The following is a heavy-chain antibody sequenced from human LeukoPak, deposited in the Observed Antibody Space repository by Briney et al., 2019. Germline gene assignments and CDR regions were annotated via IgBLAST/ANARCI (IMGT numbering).Heavy chain of an antibody. CDR2: ISAYNGNT. CDR3: ARTNYYGSGSCSFHYGMDV. D-gene: IGHD3-10*01. Sequence: ASVKVSCKASGYTFTSYGISWVRQAPGQGLEWMGWISAYNGNTNYAQKLQGRVTMTTDTSTSTAYMELRSLRSDVTAVYYCARTNYYGSGSCSFHYGMDVWGQGTTVTVSS. V-gene: IGHV1-18*01. CDR1: GYTFTSYG. J-gene: IGHJ6*02.